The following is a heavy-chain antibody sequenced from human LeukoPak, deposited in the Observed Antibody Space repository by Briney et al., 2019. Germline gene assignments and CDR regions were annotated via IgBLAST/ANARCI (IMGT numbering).Heavy chain of an antibody. CDR2: IIPIFGTA. J-gene: IGHJ4*02. CDR1: GGTFSSYA. V-gene: IGHV1-69*01. D-gene: IGHD3-22*01. CDR3: ARVYYDSSGYLTQYYFDY. Sequence: SVKVSCKASGGTFSSYAISWVRQAPGQGLEWMGGIIPIFGTANYAQKFQGRVTITADESTSTAYMELSSLRSEDTAVYYCARVYYDSSGYLTQYYFDYWGQGTLVTVSS.